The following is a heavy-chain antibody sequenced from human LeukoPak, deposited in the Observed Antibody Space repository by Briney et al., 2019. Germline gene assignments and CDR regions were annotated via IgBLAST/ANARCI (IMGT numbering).Heavy chain of an antibody. CDR2: IYYSGTT. V-gene: IGHV4-39*07. J-gene: IGHJ4*02. CDR3: ARAERFRGWGFDY. Sequence: PSETLSLTCTVSGGSISNSYYYWGWTRQPPGEALEWIGSIYYSGTTYYNPSLKSRVTISVDTSKNQFSLKLSSVTVADTAVYYCARAERFRGWGFDYWGQGTLVTVSS. CDR1: GGSISNSYYY. D-gene: IGHD3-16*01.